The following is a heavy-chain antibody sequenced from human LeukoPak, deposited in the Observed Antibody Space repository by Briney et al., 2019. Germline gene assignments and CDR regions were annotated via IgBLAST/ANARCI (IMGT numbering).Heavy chain of an antibody. CDR2: ISYDGSNK. Sequence: GGSLRLSCAASAFTFSSYGMHWVRQAPGKGLEWVAVISYDGSNKYYADSVKGRFTISRDNAKNSLYLQMKSLRDEDTAVYYCARYGSGTYYITNYFDYWGQGTLVTVSS. CDR1: AFTFSSYG. J-gene: IGHJ4*02. D-gene: IGHD3-10*01. V-gene: IGHV3-30*03. CDR3: ARYGSGTYYITNYFDY.